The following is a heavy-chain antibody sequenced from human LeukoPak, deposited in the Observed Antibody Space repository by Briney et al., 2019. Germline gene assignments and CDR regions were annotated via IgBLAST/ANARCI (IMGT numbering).Heavy chain of an antibody. CDR2: VSGNNGHT. CDR3: ARGHLLSLDY. J-gene: IGHJ4*02. V-gene: IGHV1-18*04. CDR1: GYTFTNYG. Sequence: GASVKVSCKASGYTFTNYGITWVRQAPGQGLEWMGWVSGNNGHTKYAQTLQGRVTMTTDTSTNTAYMELRSLRSDDTAAYYCARGHLLSLDYWGQGTLVTVSS.